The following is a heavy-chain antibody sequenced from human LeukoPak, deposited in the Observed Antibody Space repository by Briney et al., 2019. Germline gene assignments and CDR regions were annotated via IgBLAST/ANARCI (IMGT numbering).Heavy chain of an antibody. J-gene: IGHJ4*02. CDR1: GYTFTGYY. Sequence: ASVKLSCNASGYTFTGYYMHWVRQAPGQGLEWMGRINPNSGGTNYAQKFQGRVTMTRDTSISTAYMELSRLRSDDTAVYYCARDQRITMVRGVNPPDYWGQGTLVTVSS. V-gene: IGHV1-2*06. CDR3: ARDQRITMVRGVNPPDY. D-gene: IGHD3-10*01. CDR2: INPNSGGT.